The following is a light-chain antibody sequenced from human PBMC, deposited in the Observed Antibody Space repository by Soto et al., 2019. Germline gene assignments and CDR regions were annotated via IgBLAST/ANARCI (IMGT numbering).Light chain of an antibody. J-gene: IGKJ1*01. CDR1: QSVNSNY. CDR3: KQYDNSPRT. Sequence: EIVLPQSPGTLSLSPGERATLSCRASQSVNSNYLAWYQQKPGQGPRLLMYGTSNRATGIPDRFSGSGSGTDFTLTISRLEPEDFAVYYCKQYDNSPRTFGQGTKVEIK. CDR2: GTS. V-gene: IGKV3-20*01.